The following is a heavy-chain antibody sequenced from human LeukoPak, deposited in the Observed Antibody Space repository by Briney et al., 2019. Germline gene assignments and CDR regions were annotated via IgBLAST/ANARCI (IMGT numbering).Heavy chain of an antibody. CDR3: TKGLSYSSGWYYFDY. CDR2: ICGSGGCT. D-gene: IGHD6-19*01. J-gene: IGHJ4*02. Sequence: GGSLRLSCAASGFTFSTYAMSWVRQAPGKGLEWVSTICGSGGCTYYADSVKGRFTISRDNSKNTLYLQMNSLRAEDTAVYYCTKGLSYSSGWYYFDYWGQGTLVTVSS. V-gene: IGHV3-23*01. CDR1: GFTFSTYA.